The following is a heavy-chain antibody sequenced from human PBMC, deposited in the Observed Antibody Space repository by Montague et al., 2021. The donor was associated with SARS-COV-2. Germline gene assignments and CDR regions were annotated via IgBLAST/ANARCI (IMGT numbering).Heavy chain of an antibody. CDR2: INHGGST. D-gene: IGHD3-10*01. CDR3: ARLRDGVVPSPILGVGPYYSYYYMDV. J-gene: IGHJ6*03. CDR1: GTSFSGYY. V-gene: IGHV4-34*01. Sequence: SETLSLTCAVHGTSFSGYYWNWIRQPPGKGLEWIGEINHGGSTKYSPSLKSRLTISADTSESQFSLKLTSVAAADTAVYYCARLRDGVVPSPILGVGPYYSYYYMDVWGRGTTVTVSS.